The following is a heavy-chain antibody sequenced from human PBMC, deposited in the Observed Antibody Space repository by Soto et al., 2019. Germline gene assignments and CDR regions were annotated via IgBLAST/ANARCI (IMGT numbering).Heavy chain of an antibody. Sequence: PGESLKISCKGSGYSFTNYWIGWVRQRAGKGLEWMGIIYPGDSDTRYSPSFQGQVTISADKSISTAYLHWSSLKASDTAMYYCARTSTAYSYNAFDIWGQGTMVTVSS. V-gene: IGHV5-51*01. J-gene: IGHJ3*02. CDR3: ARTSTAYSYNAFDI. CDR1: GYSFTNYW. CDR2: IYPGDSDT. D-gene: IGHD5-18*01.